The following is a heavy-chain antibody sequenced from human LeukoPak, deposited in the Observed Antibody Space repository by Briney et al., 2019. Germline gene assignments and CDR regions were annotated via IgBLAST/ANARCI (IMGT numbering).Heavy chain of an antibody. J-gene: IGHJ4*02. CDR3: ARDRGAYARDY. Sequence: GGSLRLSCAASGFTVSGNYMGWVRQAPGRGLEWVSVIYTGGSTYYADSVKGRFTISRDNSKNTLYLQMSSLRAEDTAVYYCARDRGAYARDYWGQETLVTVSS. CDR2: IYTGGST. D-gene: IGHD5-12*01. V-gene: IGHV3-53*05. CDR1: GFTVSGNY.